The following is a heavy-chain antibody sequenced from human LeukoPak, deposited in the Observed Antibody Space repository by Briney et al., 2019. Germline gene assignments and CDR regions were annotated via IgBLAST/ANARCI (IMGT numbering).Heavy chain of an antibody. CDR1: GFTFSSYW. CDR2: INSDGSST. CDR3: ARDMVEYCGGDCYSAFDY. D-gene: IGHD2-21*02. Sequence: PGGSLRLSCAASGFTFSSYWMHWVRQAPGKGLVWVSRINSDGSSTSHADSVKGRFTISRDNAKNTLHLQMNCLRAEDTAVYYCARDMVEYCGGDCYSAFDYWGQGTLVTVSS. J-gene: IGHJ4*02. V-gene: IGHV3-74*01.